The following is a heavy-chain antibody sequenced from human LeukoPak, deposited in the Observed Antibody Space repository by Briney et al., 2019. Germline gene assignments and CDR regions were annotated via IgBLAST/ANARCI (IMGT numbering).Heavy chain of an antibody. D-gene: IGHD3-16*02. CDR2: IYSGGST. Sequence: GGSLRLSCAASGFTVSSNYMSWVRQAPGKGLEWVSVIYSGGSTYYADSVKGRFTISRDNAKDSLYLQMNSLRAEDTALYYCAKDSHDYVWGSYRPNFDYWGQGTLVTVSS. CDR1: GFTVSSNY. V-gene: IGHV3-53*01. J-gene: IGHJ4*02. CDR3: AKDSHDYVWGSYRPNFDY.